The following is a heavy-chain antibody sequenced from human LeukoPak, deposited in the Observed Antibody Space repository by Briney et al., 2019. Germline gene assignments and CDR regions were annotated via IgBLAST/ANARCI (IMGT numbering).Heavy chain of an antibody. J-gene: IGHJ5*02. CDR3: ARADYCSSTSCDNWFDP. CDR1: GGSISSGGYY. D-gene: IGHD2-2*01. Sequence: SQTLSLTCTVSGGSISSGGYYWSCIRQHPGKGLEWIGYIYYSGSTYYNPSLKSRVTISVDTSKNQFPLKLSSVTAADTAVYYCARADYCSSTSCDNWFDPWGQGTLVTVSS. V-gene: IGHV4-31*03. CDR2: IYYSGST.